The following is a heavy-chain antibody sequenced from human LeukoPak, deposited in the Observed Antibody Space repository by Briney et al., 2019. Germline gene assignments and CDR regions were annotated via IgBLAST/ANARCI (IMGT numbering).Heavy chain of an antibody. D-gene: IGHD3-10*01. CDR1: GGSFSGYY. J-gene: IGHJ4*02. CDR2: IHHGGNT. V-gene: IGHV4-34*01. Sequence: SETLSLTCAVYGGSFSGYYWGWIRQPPGKGLEWIGSIHHGGNTYSNPSLKSRVTISVDTSKNQFSLKLTSVTAADTAVYYCARGGNYYGSGTYYNFPYWGQGTLVTVSS. CDR3: ARGGNYYGSGTYYNFPY.